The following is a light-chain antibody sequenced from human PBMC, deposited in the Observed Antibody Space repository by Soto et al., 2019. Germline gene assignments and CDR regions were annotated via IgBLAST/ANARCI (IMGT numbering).Light chain of an antibody. V-gene: IGKV3-20*01. Sequence: EIVLTQSTGTLSFSPGEGATLSCRASQSVPSNYLAWYQQRPGQAPRLLIYGASRRAIGIPDRFSGSGSGTDFTLTISRLEPEDFAVYYCQQYDTSTITFGQGTRLEIK. CDR1: QSVPSNY. CDR2: GAS. CDR3: QQYDTSTIT. J-gene: IGKJ5*01.